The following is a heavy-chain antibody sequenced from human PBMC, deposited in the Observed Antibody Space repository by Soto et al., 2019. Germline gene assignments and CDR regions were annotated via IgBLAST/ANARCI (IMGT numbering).Heavy chain of an antibody. CDR3: KTMIVVVTLGGAFDI. CDR1: GFTFSSYA. Sequence: GGSLRLSCAASGFTFSSYAMHWVRQAPGKGLEWVAVISYDGSNKYYADSVKGRFTISRDNSKNTLYLQMNSLRAEDTAVYYCKTMIVVVTLGGAFDIWGQGTMVTVSS. D-gene: IGHD3-22*01. CDR2: ISYDGSNK. J-gene: IGHJ3*02. V-gene: IGHV3-30-3*01.